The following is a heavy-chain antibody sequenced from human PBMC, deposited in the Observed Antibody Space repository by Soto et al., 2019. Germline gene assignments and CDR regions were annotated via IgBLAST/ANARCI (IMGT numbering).Heavy chain of an antibody. CDR1: GFTFNSYW. CDR2: IKQDGNEK. J-gene: IGHJ4*02. Sequence: EMQLVGSGGGLVQPGGSLRLSCAASGFTFNSYWMSWVRQVPGQGLEWVANIKQDGNEKYYVDSVKGRFTISRDNAKYSLYLQMNSLRAEDTAMYYCARMDSLRIHVPSLYYYFDYWGQGILVTVSS. D-gene: IGHD3-16*02. CDR3: ARMDSLRIHVPSLYYYFDY. V-gene: IGHV3-7*03.